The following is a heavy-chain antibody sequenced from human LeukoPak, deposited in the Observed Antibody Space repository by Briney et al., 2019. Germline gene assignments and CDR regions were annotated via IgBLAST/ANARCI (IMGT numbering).Heavy chain of an antibody. D-gene: IGHD3-3*01. Sequence: GGSLRLSCAASGFTFSSYSMNWVRQAPGKGLEWVSSISSSSSYIYYADSVKGRFTISRDNAKNSLYLQMNSLRAEDTAVYYCARVGQQAYFDSFVGAFDIWGQGTMVTVSS. CDR3: ARVGQQAYFDSFVGAFDI. J-gene: IGHJ3*02. CDR2: ISSSSSYI. V-gene: IGHV3-21*01. CDR1: GFTFSSYS.